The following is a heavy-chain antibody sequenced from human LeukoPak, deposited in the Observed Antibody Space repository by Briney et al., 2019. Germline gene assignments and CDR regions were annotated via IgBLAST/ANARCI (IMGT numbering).Heavy chain of an antibody. CDR3: ARLGKTLEQLINRFDP. CDR2: IYPGDSDT. CDR1: GYRFTSYW. J-gene: IGHJ5*02. Sequence: GESLKISFKGSGYRFTSYWIGWVRQMPGKGLGWMGTIYPGDSDTRYSPSFQGQVTISADKSISTAYLQWSSLKASDTAMYYCARLGKTLEQLINRFDPWGQGTLVTVSS. V-gene: IGHV5-51*01. D-gene: IGHD1-1*01.